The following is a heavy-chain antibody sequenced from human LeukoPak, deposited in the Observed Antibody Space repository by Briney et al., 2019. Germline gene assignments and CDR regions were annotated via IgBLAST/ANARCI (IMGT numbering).Heavy chain of an antibody. CDR2: IKYDGSEK. V-gene: IGHV3-7*01. J-gene: IGHJ4*02. CDR1: GFTFGSYW. Sequence: GGSLRLSCAASGFTFGSYWMSWVRQAPGKGLEWVANIKYDGSEKYYVDSVKGRFTISRDNADNSLFLQMNSLRAEDTGVYYCASGRNYVYWGQGTLVTVSS. D-gene: IGHD3-16*01. CDR3: ASGRNYVY.